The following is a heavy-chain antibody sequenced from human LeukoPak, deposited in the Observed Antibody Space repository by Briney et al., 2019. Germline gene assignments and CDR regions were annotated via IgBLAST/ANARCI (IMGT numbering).Heavy chain of an antibody. D-gene: IGHD1-26*01. CDR3: APSTYSGSPPFDY. V-gene: IGHV3-74*01. CDR2: ISPTGSTT. CDR1: GFSFSGHW. J-gene: IGHJ4*02. Sequence: PGGSLRLSCTASGFSFSGHWMHWARQLPGKGLVWVSRISPTGSTTSYADSVKGRFTISRDNAKNSLYLQMNSLRAEDTAVYYCAPSTYSGSPPFDYWGQGTLVTVSS.